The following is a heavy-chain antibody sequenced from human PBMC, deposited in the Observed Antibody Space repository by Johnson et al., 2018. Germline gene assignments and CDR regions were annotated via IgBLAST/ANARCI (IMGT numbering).Heavy chain of an antibody. D-gene: IGHD5-12*01. CDR3: AKDGGWLRAEGPYYMDV. CDR1: GFTFSSYA. CDR2: IAYDGSNK. J-gene: IGHJ6*03. Sequence: QVQLVQSGGGVVQXGRSLRLSCAASGFTFSSYAMHWVRQAPGKGLEWVAVIAYDGSNKYYADAVKGGFTISRDNSKNTLYLQMNSLRAEDTAVYYCAKDGGWLRAEGPYYMDVWGKGTTVTVSS. V-gene: IGHV3-30-3*01.